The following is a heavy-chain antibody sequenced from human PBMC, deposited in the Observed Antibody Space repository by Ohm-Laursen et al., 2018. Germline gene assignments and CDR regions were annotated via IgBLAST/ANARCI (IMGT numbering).Heavy chain of an antibody. V-gene: IGHV4-59*11. CDR1: GGSFTGHY. D-gene: IGHD3-10*01. Sequence: SETLSLTCTVSGGSFTGHYWSWIRQPPGKGLEWIGHISYTGYTSYKSSLKSRVTISLDTSRKHFSLRLTSLAAADTAVYYCARGSGGPSPPYWGQGTLVTVSS. CDR2: ISYTGYT. J-gene: IGHJ4*02. CDR3: ARGSGGPSPPY.